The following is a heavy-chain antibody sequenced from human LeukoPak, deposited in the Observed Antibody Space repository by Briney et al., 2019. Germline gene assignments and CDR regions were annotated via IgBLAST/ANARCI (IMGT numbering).Heavy chain of an antibody. Sequence: GSLRLSCAASGFNFSSYAMSWVRQPPGEGLEWIGEINHSGSTNYNPSLKSRVTISVDTSKNQFSLKLSSVTAAGTAVYYCARGYSSGWYVTSFDYWVQGTLVTVSS. D-gene: IGHD6-19*01. CDR2: INHSGST. CDR1: GFNFSSYA. J-gene: IGHJ4*02. CDR3: ARGYSSGWYVTSFDY. V-gene: IGHV4-34*01.